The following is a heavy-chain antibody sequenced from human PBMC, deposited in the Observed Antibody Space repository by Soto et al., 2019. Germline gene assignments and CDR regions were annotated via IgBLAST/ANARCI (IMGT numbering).Heavy chain of an antibody. J-gene: IGHJ5*02. Sequence: SVKVSCKASGGTFSSYAISWVRQAPGQGLEWMGGIIPIFGTANYAQKFQGRVTITADESTSTAYMELSSLRSEDTAVYYCARWPSAPGDWFAPWGQGTLVTVSS. CDR2: IIPIFGTA. V-gene: IGHV1-69*13. CDR3: ARWPSAPGDWFAP. D-gene: IGHD3-10*01. CDR1: GGTFSSYA.